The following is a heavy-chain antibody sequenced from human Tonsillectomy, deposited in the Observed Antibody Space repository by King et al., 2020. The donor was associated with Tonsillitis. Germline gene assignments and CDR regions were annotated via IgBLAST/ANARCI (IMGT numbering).Heavy chain of an antibody. J-gene: IGHJ4*02. CDR2: IRYHGSDK. CDR3: AKVVPSLRLVVTAPFDS. V-gene: IGHV3-30*02. Sequence: VQLVESGGGVVQPGGSLRLSCAASGFIFSLYGMHWVRQAPGKGLEWVAYIRYHGSDKYYADSVKGRFTISRDNSENTLYLQMSSLRPEDTAVYYCAKVVPSLRLVVTAPFDSWGQGTLVTVSS. D-gene: IGHD2-15*01. CDR1: GFIFSLYG.